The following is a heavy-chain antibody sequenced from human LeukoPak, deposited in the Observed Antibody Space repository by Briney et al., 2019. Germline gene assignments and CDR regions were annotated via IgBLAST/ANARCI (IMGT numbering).Heavy chain of an antibody. CDR3: ARAPTVLVGYCSSSSCQADY. CDR2: IDPSSTYI. D-gene: IGHD2-2*01. J-gene: IGHJ4*02. Sequence: GGSLRLSCAASGFTFRSYSMNWVRQAPGKGLEWVSAIDPSSTYIYYADSVKGRFTISRDNAENSLYLQMNSLRVEDTAVYYCARAPTVLVGYCSSSSCQADYWGQGTLVAVSS. CDR1: GFTFRSYS. V-gene: IGHV3-21*01.